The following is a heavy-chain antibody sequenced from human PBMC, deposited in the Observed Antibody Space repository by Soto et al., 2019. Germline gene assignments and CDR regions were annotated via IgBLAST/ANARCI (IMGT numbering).Heavy chain of an antibody. J-gene: IGHJ4*02. CDR2: IYYSGST. D-gene: IGHD6-13*01. Sequence: SETLSLTCTVSGGSISSSSYYWGWIRQPPGKGLEWIGSIYYSGSTYYNPSLKSRVTISVDTSKNQFSLKLSSVTAADTAVYYCARATGDIAAAGMVGYWGQGTLVTISS. CDR1: GGSISSSSYY. V-gene: IGHV4-39*01. CDR3: ARATGDIAAAGMVGY.